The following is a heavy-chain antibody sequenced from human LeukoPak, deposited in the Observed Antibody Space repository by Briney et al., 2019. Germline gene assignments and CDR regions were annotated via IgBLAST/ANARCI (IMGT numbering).Heavy chain of an antibody. J-gene: IGHJ3*02. D-gene: IGHD4-23*01. CDR3: ARDTGSNEPDAFDI. CDR1: GYTFTGYY. V-gene: IGHV1-69*13. Sequence: ASVKVSCKASGYTFTGYYMHWVRQAPGQGLEWMGGIIPIFGTANYAQKFQGRVTITADESTSTAYMELSSLRSEDTAVYYCARDTGSNEPDAFDIWGQGTMVTVSS. CDR2: IIPIFGTA.